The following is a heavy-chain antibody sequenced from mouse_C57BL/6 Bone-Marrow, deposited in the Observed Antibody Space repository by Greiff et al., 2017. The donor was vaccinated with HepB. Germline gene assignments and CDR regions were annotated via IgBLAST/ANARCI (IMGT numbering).Heavy chain of an antibody. V-gene: IGHV7-1*01. CDR2: SRNKANDYTT. CDR1: GFTFSDFY. Sequence: EVNLVDSGGGLVQSGRSLRLSCATSGFTFSDFYMEWVRQAPGKGLEWIAASRNKANDYTTEYSASVKGRFIVSRDTSQSILYLQMNALRAEDTAIYYCARDGYYGSSYGAMDYWGQGTSVTVSS. CDR3: ARDGYYGSSYGAMDY. D-gene: IGHD1-1*01. J-gene: IGHJ4*01.